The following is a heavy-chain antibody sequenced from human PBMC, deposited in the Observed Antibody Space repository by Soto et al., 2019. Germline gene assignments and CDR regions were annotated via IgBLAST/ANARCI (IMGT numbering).Heavy chain of an antibody. Sequence: PSETLSLTCAVYGGSFSGYYWSWIRQPPGKGLEWIGEINHSGSTNYNPSLKSRVTISVGTSKNQFSLKLSSVTAADTAVYYCARAGRGLADYWGQGTLVTVSS. V-gene: IGHV4-34*01. CDR1: GGSFSGYY. CDR3: ARAGRGLADY. J-gene: IGHJ4*02. D-gene: IGHD3-10*01. CDR2: INHSGST.